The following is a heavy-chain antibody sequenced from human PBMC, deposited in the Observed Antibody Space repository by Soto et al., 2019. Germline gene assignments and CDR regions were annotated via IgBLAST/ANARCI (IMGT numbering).Heavy chain of an antibody. D-gene: IGHD1-20*01. CDR3: ARQSPFNWHRYYFDY. CDR2: IYFGGTT. V-gene: IGHV4-59*01. J-gene: IGHJ4*02. CDR1: SGSISSYY. Sequence: NPSETLSLTCTVSSGSISSYYWSWIRQPPGKGLEWIGFIYFGGTTKINPSLKSRVSISVETPMNQFSLKLSSVTAADTAIYYCARQSPFNWHRYYFDYWGQGALVTVSS.